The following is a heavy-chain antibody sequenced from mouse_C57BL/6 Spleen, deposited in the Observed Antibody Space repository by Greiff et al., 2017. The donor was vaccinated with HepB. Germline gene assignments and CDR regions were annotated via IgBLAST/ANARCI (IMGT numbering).Heavy chain of an antibody. D-gene: IGHD3-3*01. CDR3: ARSDRDY. J-gene: IGHJ2*01. Sequence: VQLQQPGAELVKPGASVKLSCKASGYTFTSYWMQWVKQRPGQGLEWIGEIDPSDSYTNYNQKFKGKATLTVDTSSSTAYMQLSSLTSEDSAVYYCARSDRDYWGQGTTLTVSS. CDR2: IDPSDSYT. CDR1: GYTFTSYW. V-gene: IGHV1-50*01.